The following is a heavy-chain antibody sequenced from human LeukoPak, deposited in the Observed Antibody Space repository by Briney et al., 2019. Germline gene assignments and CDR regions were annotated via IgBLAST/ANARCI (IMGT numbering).Heavy chain of an antibody. V-gene: IGHV3-30*18. CDR2: ISYDGSNK. J-gene: IGHJ4*02. CDR3: AKGGPLCPDY. CDR1: GFTFSSYG. D-gene: IGHD2-2*01. Sequence: GGSLRLSCAASGFTFSSYGMHWVRQAPGKGLEWVAVISYDGSNKYYADSVKGRFTISRDNSKTTLYLQMNSLRAEDTAVYYCAKGGPLCPDYWGQGTLVTVSS.